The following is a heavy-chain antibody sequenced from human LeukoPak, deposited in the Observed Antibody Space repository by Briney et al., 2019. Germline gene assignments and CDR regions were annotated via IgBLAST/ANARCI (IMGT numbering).Heavy chain of an antibody. J-gene: IGHJ6*04. CDR3: ARVYDSSGYYWDYYYYYGMDV. Sequence: SETLSLTCAVSGYSISSGYYWGWIRQPPGKGLEWIGSIYHSGSTYYNPSLKSRVTISVDTSKNQFSLKLSSVTAADTAVYYCARVYDSSGYYWDYYYYYGMDVWGKGTTVTVSS. D-gene: IGHD3-22*01. CDR2: IYHSGST. V-gene: IGHV4-38-2*01. CDR1: GYSISSGYY.